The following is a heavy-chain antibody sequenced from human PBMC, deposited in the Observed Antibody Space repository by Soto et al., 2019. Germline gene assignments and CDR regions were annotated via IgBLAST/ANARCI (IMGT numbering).Heavy chain of an antibody. CDR1: GFTFGDYA. D-gene: IGHD6-13*01. CDR2: IRSKAYGGTT. CDR3: TASVGSSWYLVDY. J-gene: IGHJ4*02. V-gene: IGHV3-49*03. Sequence: GGSLRLSCTASGFTFGDYAMSWFRQAPGKGLEWVGFIRSKAYGGTTEYAASVKGRFTISRDDSKSIAYLQMNSLKTEDTAVYYCTASVGSSWYLVDYWGQGTLVTVSS.